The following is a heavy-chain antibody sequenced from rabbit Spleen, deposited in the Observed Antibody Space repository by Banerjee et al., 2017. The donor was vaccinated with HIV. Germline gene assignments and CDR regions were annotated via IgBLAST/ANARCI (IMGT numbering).Heavy chain of an antibody. V-gene: IGHV1S45*01. CDR3: ARDSGTSFSTYGMDL. CDR2: AYAGSSGGT. J-gene: IGHJ6*01. D-gene: IGHD8-1*01. Sequence: QEQLEESGGDLVKPEGSLTLTCKASGFTISSSDYMCWVRQAPGKGLEWVACAYAGSSGGTYSATWAKGRFTVSKTSSTTVTLQMTGLTVADTATYFCARDSGTSFSTYGMDLWGPGTLVTVS. CDR1: GFTISSSDY.